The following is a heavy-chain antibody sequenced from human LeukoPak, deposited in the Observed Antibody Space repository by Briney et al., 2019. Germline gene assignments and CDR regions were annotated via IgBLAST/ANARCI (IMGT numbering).Heavy chain of an antibody. V-gene: IGHV3-7*01. Sequence: GGSLRLSCAASGLRFTSYWMSWVRQAPGKGLEWVANINQGGNTVNYVDSVKGRVSISRDNANIALLLQMHSLRFEDTAIYYCATTFPYCGDGTCKLGGQGAQVTVSS. CDR1: GLRFTSYW. CDR2: INQGGNTV. CDR3: ATTFPYCGDGTCKL. J-gene: IGHJ4*02. D-gene: IGHD2-15*01.